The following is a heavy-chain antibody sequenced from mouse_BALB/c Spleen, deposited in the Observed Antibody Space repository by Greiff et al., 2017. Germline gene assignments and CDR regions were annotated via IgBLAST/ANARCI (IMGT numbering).Heavy chain of an antibody. CDR3: ARGATTAYAMDY. CDR2: ISNGGGST. D-gene: IGHD1-2*01. CDR1: GFTFSSYT. J-gene: IGHJ4*01. V-gene: IGHV5-12-2*01. Sequence: EVNLVESGGGLVQPGGSLKLSCAASGFTFSSYTMSWVRQTPEKRLEWVAYISNGGGSTYYPDTVKGRFTISRDNAKNTLYLQMSSLKSEDTAMYYCARGATTAYAMDYGGQGTSVTVSS.